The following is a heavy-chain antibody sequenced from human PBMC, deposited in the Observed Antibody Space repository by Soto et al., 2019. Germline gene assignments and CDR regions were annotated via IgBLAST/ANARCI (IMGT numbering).Heavy chain of an antibody. CDR3: ALDAPPAELRFLEWHHYDYNGIDV. Sequence: QVQVVQSGDEVKETGASVRVSCKTSGYSFTAYGISWVRKAPGQGLEWIGWISCYNGKTKYAQKVQGRVTMTTDTPSSKAYMYVRSLSTDDTAVYYCALDAPPAELRFLEWHHYDYNGIDVWGQGTTVTVSS. V-gene: IGHV1-18*01. CDR2: ISCYNGKT. CDR1: GYSFTAYG. D-gene: IGHD3-3*01. J-gene: IGHJ6*02.